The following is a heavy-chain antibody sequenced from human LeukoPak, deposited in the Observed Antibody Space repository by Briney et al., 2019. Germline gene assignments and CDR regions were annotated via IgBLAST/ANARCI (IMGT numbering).Heavy chain of an antibody. Sequence: GESLKISCKGSGYSFTSYWIGWVRQMPGKGLEWMGNIYPGDSDTRYSPSFQGQVTISADKSISTAYLQWSSLEASDTAMYYCARRACSADSCLDYWGQGTLVTVSS. V-gene: IGHV5-51*01. CDR3: ARRACSADSCLDY. J-gene: IGHJ4*02. CDR2: IYPGDSDT. CDR1: GYSFTSYW. D-gene: IGHD2-15*01.